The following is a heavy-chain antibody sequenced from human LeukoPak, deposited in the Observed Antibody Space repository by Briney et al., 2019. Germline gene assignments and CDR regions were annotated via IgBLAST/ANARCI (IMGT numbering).Heavy chain of an antibody. Sequence: SEALSLTCTVSGGSISSGGYYWSWIRQHPGKGLEWIGYIYYSGSTYYNPSLKSRVTISIDTSKNQFSLKLSSVTAADTAVYYCARDVAYCGGDCYPRHFDSWGQGTLVTVSS. J-gene: IGHJ4*02. V-gene: IGHV4-31*03. CDR2: IYYSGST. CDR1: GGSISSGGYY. D-gene: IGHD2-21*02. CDR3: ARDVAYCGGDCYPRHFDS.